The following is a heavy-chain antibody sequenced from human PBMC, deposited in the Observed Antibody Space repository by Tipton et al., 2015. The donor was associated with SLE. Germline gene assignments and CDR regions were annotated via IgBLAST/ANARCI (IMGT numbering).Heavy chain of an antibody. D-gene: IGHD3-9*01. V-gene: IGHV4-39*01. CDR1: GGSISSSSYY. Sequence: TLSLTCTVSGGSISSSSYYWGWIRPPPGKGLEWIGSSYYSGRTYYSPSLKSRVTISVDTSKNQFSLKLSSVTAADTAVYYCARQDYDILTGYFDYWGQGTLVTVSS. J-gene: IGHJ4*02. CDR2: SYYSGRT. CDR3: ARQDYDILTGYFDY.